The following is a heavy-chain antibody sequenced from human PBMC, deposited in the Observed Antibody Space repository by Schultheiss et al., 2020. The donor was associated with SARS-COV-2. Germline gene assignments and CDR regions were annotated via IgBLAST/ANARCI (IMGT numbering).Heavy chain of an antibody. CDR2: INPNSGGT. CDR3: ARDQDRGGIDY. V-gene: IGHV1-2*04. J-gene: IGHJ4*02. D-gene: IGHD3-10*01. Sequence: ASVKVSCKASGGTFSSYAISWVRQAPGQGLEWMGWINPNSGGTNYAQKFQGWVTMTRDTSTSTAYMELSSLRSEDTAVYYCARDQDRGGIDYWGQGTLVTVSS. CDR1: GGTFSSYA.